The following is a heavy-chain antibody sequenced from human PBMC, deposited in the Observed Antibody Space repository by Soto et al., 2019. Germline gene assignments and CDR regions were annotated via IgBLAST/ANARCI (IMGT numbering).Heavy chain of an antibody. D-gene: IGHD3-10*01. CDR2: IYYSGST. Sequence: SETLSLTCTVSGGSISRYYWSWIRQPPGKGLEWIGYIYYSGSTNYNPSLKSRVTISVDTSKNQFSLKLSSVTAADTAVYYCARQGFGPLHGLVDVWGQGTTVTVSS. V-gene: IGHV4-59*08. J-gene: IGHJ6*02. CDR3: ARQGFGPLHGLVDV. CDR1: GGSISRYY.